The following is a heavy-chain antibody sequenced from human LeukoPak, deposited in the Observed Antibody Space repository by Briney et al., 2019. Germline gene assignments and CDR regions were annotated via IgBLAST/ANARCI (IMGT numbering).Heavy chain of an antibody. CDR3: ARGSKNDIVVVPARYLFDP. Sequence: GRSLRLSCAASGFTFSSYAMHWVRQAPGKGLEWVAVISYGGSNKYYADSVKGRFTISRDNSKNTLYLQMNSLRAEDTAVYYCARGSKNDIVVVPARYLFDPGGQGTLVTVST. J-gene: IGHJ5*02. D-gene: IGHD2-2*01. V-gene: IGHV3-30*04. CDR1: GFTFSSYA. CDR2: ISYGGSNK.